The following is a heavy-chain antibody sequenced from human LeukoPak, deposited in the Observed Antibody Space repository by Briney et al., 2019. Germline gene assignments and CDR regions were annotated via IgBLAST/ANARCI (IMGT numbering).Heavy chain of an antibody. CDR1: GGTFSSYA. Sequence: ASVKVSCKASGGTFSSYAISWVRQAPGQGLEWMGGIIPIFGTANYAQKFQGRVTITTDESTSTAYMELSSLRSEDTAVYYCARDLGCSSTSCYGRNYYYYYMDVWGKGTTVTVSS. CDR3: ARDLGCSSTSCYGRNYYYYYMDV. V-gene: IGHV1-69*05. D-gene: IGHD2-2*01. CDR2: IIPIFGTA. J-gene: IGHJ6*03.